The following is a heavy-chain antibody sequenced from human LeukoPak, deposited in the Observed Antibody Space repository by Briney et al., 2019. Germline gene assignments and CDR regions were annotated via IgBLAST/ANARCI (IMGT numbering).Heavy chain of an antibody. CDR3: AKWAGSGEQTKRYFGPFDF. CDR1: GFTLSTYG. CDR2: FSASGGST. Sequence: GGSLRLSCAASGFTLSTYGMSWVRQAPGKGLDWGSSFSASGGSTYYADSVKGRFTVSRDNSKNTLYLEINSLRVEDTALYYCAKWAGSGEQTKRYFGPFDFWGQGTLVTVSS. J-gene: IGHJ4*02. V-gene: IGHV3-23*01. D-gene: IGHD1/OR15-1a*01.